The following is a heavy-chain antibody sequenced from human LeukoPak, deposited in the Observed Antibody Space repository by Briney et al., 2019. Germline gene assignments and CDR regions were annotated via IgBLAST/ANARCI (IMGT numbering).Heavy chain of an antibody. J-gene: IGHJ3*02. Sequence: PSETLSLTCTVSGGSVSSYYWSWIRQPPGKGLEWIGYIYYSGSTNYNPSLKSRVTISVDTSKNQFSLKLSSVTVADTAVYYCARESNWYYYNSSGYRDAFDIWGQGTMVTVSS. CDR2: IYYSGST. D-gene: IGHD3-22*01. CDR3: ARESNWYYYNSSGYRDAFDI. V-gene: IGHV4-59*02. CDR1: GGSVSSYY.